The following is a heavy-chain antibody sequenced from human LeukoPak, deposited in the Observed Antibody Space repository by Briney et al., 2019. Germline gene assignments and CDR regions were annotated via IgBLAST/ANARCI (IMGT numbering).Heavy chain of an antibody. CDR2: ISWNSGSI. J-gene: IGHJ6*02. V-gene: IGHV3-9*01. CDR3: AKDRTSYYDFWRGGYYGMDV. CDR1: GFTFDDYA. D-gene: IGHD3-3*01. Sequence: PGGSLRLSCAASGFTFDDYAMPWVRQAPVKGLEWVSGISWNSGSIGYADSVKGRFTISRDNAKNSLYLQMNSLRAEDTAVYYCAKDRTSYYDFWRGGYYGMDVWGQGTTVTVSS.